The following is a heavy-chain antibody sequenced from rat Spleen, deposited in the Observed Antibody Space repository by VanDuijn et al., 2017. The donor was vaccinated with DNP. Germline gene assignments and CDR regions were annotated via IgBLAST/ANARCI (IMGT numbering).Heavy chain of an antibody. CDR3: AARFAY. CDR1: GFNFNDYW. V-gene: IGHV4-2*01. Sequence: EVKLVESGGGLVQPGRSLQLSCVASGFNFNDYWMGWVRQAPGKGLEWIGKINKDSSAINYTPSLKERFTISRDNAQNSLYLQMNTLGSEDTALYYCAARFAYWGQGTLVTVSS. CDR2: INKDSSAI. J-gene: IGHJ3*01.